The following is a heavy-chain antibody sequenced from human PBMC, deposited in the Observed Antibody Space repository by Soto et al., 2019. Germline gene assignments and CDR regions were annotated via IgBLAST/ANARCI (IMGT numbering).Heavy chain of an antibody. J-gene: IGHJ4*02. V-gene: IGHV4-30-4*01. D-gene: IGHD5-18*01. Sequence: SETLSLTCTVSGGSISSGDYYWSWIRQPPGKGLEWIGYIYYSGSTYYNPSLKSRVTISVDTSKNQFSLKLSSVTAADTAVYYCAKVAGYSYGYYFDYWGQGTLVTVSS. CDR3: AKVAGYSYGYYFDY. CDR2: IYYSGST. CDR1: GGSISSGDYY.